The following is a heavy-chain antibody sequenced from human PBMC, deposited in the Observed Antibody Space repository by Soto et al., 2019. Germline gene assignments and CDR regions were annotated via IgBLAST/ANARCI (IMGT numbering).Heavy chain of an antibody. V-gene: IGHV1-2*02. J-gene: IGHJ4*02. CDR2: INPRSGGT. CDR1: GYTFTGHY. D-gene: IGHD1-1*01. CDR3: ARSGDNYNLLDY. Sequence: ASVKVSCKASGYTFTGHYLHWVRQAPGQGLEYMGWINPRSGGTSYAQRFQGRVTMTRDTSISTAYMELRRLRYDDTAVYYCARSGDNYNLLDYWGQGTPVTVSS.